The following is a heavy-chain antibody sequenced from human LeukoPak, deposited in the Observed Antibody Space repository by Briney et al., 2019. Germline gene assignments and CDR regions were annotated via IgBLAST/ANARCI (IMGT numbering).Heavy chain of an antibody. Sequence: SETLSLTCTVSGGSLSDSYWSWIRQPPGKGLEWIGCFHDSESTNYKPSLKSRVSISLDTSKNQVSLWLSSVTAADTAGYYCARGDASGRPGIGFDFWGQRTLVTASS. V-gene: IGHV4-59*01. CDR3: ARGDASGRPGIGFDF. J-gene: IGHJ4*02. D-gene: IGHD1-26*01. CDR2: FHDSEST. CDR1: GGSLSDSY.